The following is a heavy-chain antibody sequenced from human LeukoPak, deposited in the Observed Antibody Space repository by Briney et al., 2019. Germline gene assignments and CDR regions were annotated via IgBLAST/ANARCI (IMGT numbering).Heavy chain of an antibody. CDR3: ARGSGTLRY. CDR2: ITSNGGGT. CDR1: GFTFDDYG. V-gene: IGHV3-20*01. D-gene: IGHD1-26*01. Sequence: GGSLRLSCAASGFTFDDYGMSWVRQVPGKGLEWVAGITSNGGGTDYADSVKGRFTISRDNAKNSLYLQMNGLRAEDTAFYHCARGSGTLRYWGQGTLVTVSS. J-gene: IGHJ4*02.